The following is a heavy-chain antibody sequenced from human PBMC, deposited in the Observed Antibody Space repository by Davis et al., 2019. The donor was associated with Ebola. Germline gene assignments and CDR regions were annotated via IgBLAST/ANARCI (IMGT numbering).Heavy chain of an antibody. CDR3: ARDAEEHPYNWFDP. CDR2: IWYDGSNK. J-gene: IGHJ5*02. CDR1: GFTFSSYG. V-gene: IGHV3-33*08. Sequence: GESLKISCAASGFTFSSYGMHWVRQAPGKGLEWVAVIWYDGSNKYYADSVKGRFTISRDNSKNTLYLQMNSLRAEDTAVYYCARDAEEHPYNWFDPWVQGTRHRLL.